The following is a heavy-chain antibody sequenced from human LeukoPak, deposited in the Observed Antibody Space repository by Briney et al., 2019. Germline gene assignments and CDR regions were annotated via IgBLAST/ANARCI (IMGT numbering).Heavy chain of an antibody. CDR3: ARRSTKENGFDF. Sequence: PSETLSLTCTVSGGSISSSSYYWGWIRQPPGEGLEWIGTIYYGGTTYYNPFLGSRVTISLDTSKNQFSLKLTSVTAADTAVYYCARRSTKENGFDFWGQGTLVTVSS. V-gene: IGHV4-39*01. CDR2: IYYGGTT. CDR1: GGSISSSSYY. D-gene: IGHD1-1*01. J-gene: IGHJ4*02.